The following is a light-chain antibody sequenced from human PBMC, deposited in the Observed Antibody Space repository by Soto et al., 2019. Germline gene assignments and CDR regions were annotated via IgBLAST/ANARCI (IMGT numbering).Light chain of an antibody. J-gene: IGKJ1*01. CDR2: GAS. CDR1: QSVSSN. V-gene: IGKV3-15*01. CDR3: QQYNNWSWT. Sequence: ELVMTQSPATLSVSPGDRATLSCRASQSVSSNLAWYQQKPGQAPRLLIYGASTRATGIPARFSGSGSGTEFTLTISSLQSEDFAVYYCQQYNNWSWTFGQGTKVEIK.